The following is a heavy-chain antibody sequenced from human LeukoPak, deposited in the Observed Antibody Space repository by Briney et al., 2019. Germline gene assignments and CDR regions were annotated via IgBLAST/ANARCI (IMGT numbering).Heavy chain of an antibody. V-gene: IGHV4-59*01. CDR3: ARSLMYYDFLTGYSPQNFDY. J-gene: IGHJ4*02. CDR1: GDSISAYY. Sequence: SETLSLTCTVSGDSISAYYWSWIRQPPGKGLEWIGYIHYSGSTSYNPSLKSQVTISVDPSKNLFSLRLNSVTAADTAVYYCARSLMYYDFLTGYSPQNFDYWGQGTLVTVSS. D-gene: IGHD3-9*01. CDR2: IHYSGST.